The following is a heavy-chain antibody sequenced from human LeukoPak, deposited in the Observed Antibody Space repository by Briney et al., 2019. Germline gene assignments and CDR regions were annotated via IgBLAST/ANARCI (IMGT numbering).Heavy chain of an antibody. CDR1: GFTFSSYS. J-gene: IGHJ4*02. Sequence: GGSLRLSCAASGFTFSSYSMNWVRQAPGKGLEWVSSISTSSSYIYYADSVKGRFTISRDNAKNSLFLRMNSLRAEDTAVYYCAREGYNYGLDYWGQGTLVTVSS. D-gene: IGHD5-18*01. CDR2: ISTSSSYI. V-gene: IGHV3-21*01. CDR3: AREGYNYGLDY.